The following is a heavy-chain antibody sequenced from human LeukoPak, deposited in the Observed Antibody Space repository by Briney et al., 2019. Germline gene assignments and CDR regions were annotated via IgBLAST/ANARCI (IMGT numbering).Heavy chain of an antibody. Sequence: SETLSLTCAVSGGSIILDYWSWLRQPPGKALEWIGYFYNSGSTNYNPSLKSRVTISGDTSKNQFSLRLDSVTAADTAVYYCARRLVGAAGYFDSWGQGTLVTVSS. J-gene: IGHJ4*02. CDR3: ARRLVGAAGYFDS. CDR2: FYNSGST. V-gene: IGHV4-59*08. CDR1: GGSIILDY. D-gene: IGHD1-26*01.